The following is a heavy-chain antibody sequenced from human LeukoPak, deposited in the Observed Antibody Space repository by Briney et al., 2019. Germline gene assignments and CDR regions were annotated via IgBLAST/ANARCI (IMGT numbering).Heavy chain of an antibody. CDR3: AKDLFRIFGSSWSPHYYYYYGMDV. J-gene: IGHJ6*02. CDR2: VSWNSGSI. Sequence: GGSLRLSCAASGFTFDDYAMHWVRQSPGRDLEWVSGVSWNSGSIRYADSVRGRFTISRDDAKNSLYLQMNSLSTEDTALYYCAKDLFRIFGSSWSPHYYYYYGMDVWGQGTTVTVSS. D-gene: IGHD6-13*01. V-gene: IGHV3-9*01. CDR1: GFTFDDYA.